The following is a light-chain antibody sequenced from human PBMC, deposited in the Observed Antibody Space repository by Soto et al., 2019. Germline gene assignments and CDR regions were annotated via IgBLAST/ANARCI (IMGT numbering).Light chain of an antibody. V-gene: IGLV2-14*01. J-gene: IGLJ1*01. CDR1: SRDFGGYNY. Sequence: QSVLTQPASLSGSPGQSITLSCIGTSRDFGGYNYVSWYQQQPGKAPKLMIYDVSNRPSGVSNRFSGSKSGNTASLTISGLQAEDEADYYCSSYTSSSTLYVFGTGTKVTVL. CDR2: DVS. CDR3: SSYTSSSTLYV.